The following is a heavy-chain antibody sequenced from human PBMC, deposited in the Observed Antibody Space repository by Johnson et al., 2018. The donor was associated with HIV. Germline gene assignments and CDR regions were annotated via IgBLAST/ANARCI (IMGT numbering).Heavy chain of an antibody. D-gene: IGHD1-1*01. Sequence: LPLVESGGGLVQPGGSLRLSCAASGFTVSSNYMSWVRQAPGKGLEWVSVLYSGGSTSYADSVKGRFTISRDNSKNTLYLQMNSLRAEDTAVYYCARKKATVFSTTSTNYAFDIWGQGTMVTVSS. CDR1: GFTVSSNY. CDR2: LYSGGST. J-gene: IGHJ3*02. CDR3: ARKKATVFSTTSTNYAFDI. V-gene: IGHV3-66*01.